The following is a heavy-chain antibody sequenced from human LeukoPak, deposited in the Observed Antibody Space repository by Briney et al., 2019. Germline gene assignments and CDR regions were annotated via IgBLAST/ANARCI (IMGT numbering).Heavy chain of an antibody. CDR2: IYYSGST. D-gene: IGHD3-10*01. CDR1: GGSISSYY. Sequence: SETLSLTCTVSGGSISSYYWSWIRQPPGKGLEWIGYIYYSGSTNYNPSLKSRVTISVDTSKNQFSLKLSSVTAADTAVYYCARDRVGIWFGEFDYWGQGTLATVSS. V-gene: IGHV4-59*01. J-gene: IGHJ4*02. CDR3: ARDRVGIWFGEFDY.